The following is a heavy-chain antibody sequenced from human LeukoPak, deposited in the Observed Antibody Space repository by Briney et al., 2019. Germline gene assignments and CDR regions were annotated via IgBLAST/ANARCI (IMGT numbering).Heavy chain of an antibody. CDR2: IKQDGSEK. CDR3: ARDRAATGGGMDV. CDR1: GFTFSSYW. Sequence: GGSLRLSCAASGFTFSSYWMSWVRQPPGGGREGVANIKQDGSEKYYVDSVKGRFTISRDNAKNSLYLQMNSLRAEDTAVYYCARDRAATGGGMDVWGKGTTVTVSS. D-gene: IGHD1-26*01. J-gene: IGHJ6*04. V-gene: IGHV3-7*03.